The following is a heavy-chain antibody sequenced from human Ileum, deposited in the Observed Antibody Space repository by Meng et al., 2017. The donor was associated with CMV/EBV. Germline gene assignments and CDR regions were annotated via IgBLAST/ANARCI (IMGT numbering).Heavy chain of an antibody. CDR1: GTSITGYY. V-gene: IGHV4-4*07. D-gene: IGHD6-13*01. J-gene: IGHJ4*02. CDR2: IYTSGST. CDR3: AREGSAVH. Sequence: VQLQESGPGLVNPSETLSLTCTVSGTSITGYYWSWIRQSAAKGLEWIGRIYTSGSTNYNPSLHSRVSMSIDTSKNQFSLKLRSVTAADTAVYYCAREGSAVHWGQGTLVTVSS.